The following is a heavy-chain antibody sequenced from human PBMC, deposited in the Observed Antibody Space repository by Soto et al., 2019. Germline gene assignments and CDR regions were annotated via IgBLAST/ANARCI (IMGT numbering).Heavy chain of an antibody. CDR1: GFTFSSYS. D-gene: IGHD3-16*02. CDR2: ISSSSSYI. J-gene: IGHJ4*02. CDR3: ARVSRAGVIVIPGDY. Sequence: GGSLRLSCAASGFTFSSYSMNWVRQAPGKGLEWVSSISSSSSYIYYADSVKGRFTISRDNAKNSLYLQMNSLRAEDTAVYYCARVSRAGVIVIPGDYWGQGTLVTVSS. V-gene: IGHV3-21*01.